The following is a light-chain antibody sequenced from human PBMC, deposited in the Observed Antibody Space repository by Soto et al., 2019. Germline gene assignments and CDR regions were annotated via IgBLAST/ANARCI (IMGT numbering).Light chain of an antibody. V-gene: IGLV1-44*01. CDR1: SSNIGSNT. J-gene: IGLJ1*01. Sequence: QSVLTQPPSASGTPGQRVTISCSGSSSNIGSNTVSWYQQVPATAPKLLIHTTNQRPSGVPDRFSGSKSGTSASLAISGLQSEVEADYYCAAWDDSLNGYVFGTGTKLTVL. CDR2: TTN. CDR3: AAWDDSLNGYV.